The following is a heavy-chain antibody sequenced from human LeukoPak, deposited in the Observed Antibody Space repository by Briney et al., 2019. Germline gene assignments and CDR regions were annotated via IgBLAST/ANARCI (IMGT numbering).Heavy chain of an antibody. D-gene: IGHD3-10*01. V-gene: IGHV3-23*01. CDR2: ISGSGGST. J-gene: IGHJ4*02. CDR1: GFTFSSYA. CDR3: AKAANEFGELLFFFYFGY. Sequence: GGSLRLSCAASGFTFSSYAMSWVRQAPGKGLEWVSAISGSGGSTYYADSVKGRFTISRDNSKNTLYLQMNSVRAEDTAVYYCAKAANEFGELLFFFYFGYWGQGTLVTVSS.